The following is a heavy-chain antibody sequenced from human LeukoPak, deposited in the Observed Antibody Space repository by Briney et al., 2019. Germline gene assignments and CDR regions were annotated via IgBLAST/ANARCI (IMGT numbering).Heavy chain of an antibody. CDR1: GFTFSSYA. J-gene: IGHJ4*02. Sequence: GGSLRLSCAASGFTFSSYAMSWVRQAPGKGLEWVSAISGSGGSTYYADSVKGRFTISRDNSKNTLYLQMNSLRAEDTAVYYCAKGPFGGVIVPTTIDYWGRGTLVTVSS. CDR2: ISGSGGST. D-gene: IGHD3-16*02. CDR3: AKGPFGGVIVPTTIDY. V-gene: IGHV3-23*01.